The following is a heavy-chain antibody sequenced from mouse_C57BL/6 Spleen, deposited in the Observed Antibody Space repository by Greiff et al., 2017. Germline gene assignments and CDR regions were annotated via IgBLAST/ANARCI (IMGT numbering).Heavy chain of an antibody. Sequence: VMLVESGPGLVQPSQSLSITCTVSGFSLTSYGVHWVRQPPGKGLEWLGVIWSGGSTDYNAAFISRLSISKDNSKSQVFFKMNSLQADDTAIYYCAIYDYDVGYAMDYWGQGTSVTVSS. CDR1: GFSLTSYG. J-gene: IGHJ4*01. V-gene: IGHV2-4*01. CDR3: AIYDYDVGYAMDY. D-gene: IGHD2-4*01. CDR2: IWSGGST.